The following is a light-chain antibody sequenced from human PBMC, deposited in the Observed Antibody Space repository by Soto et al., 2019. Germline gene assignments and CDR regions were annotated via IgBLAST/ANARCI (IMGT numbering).Light chain of an antibody. J-gene: IGLJ2*01. CDR3: CSYAGSYTKV. V-gene: IGLV2-11*01. CDR2: DVS. Sequence: QPVLTQPRSVSGSPGQSVTISCTGTSSDVGGYNYVSWYQQHPGKAPKLMIYDVSKRPSGVPDRFSGSKSGSTASLTISGLQAEDEADYYCCSYAGSYTKVFGGGTKLTVL. CDR1: SSDVGGYNY.